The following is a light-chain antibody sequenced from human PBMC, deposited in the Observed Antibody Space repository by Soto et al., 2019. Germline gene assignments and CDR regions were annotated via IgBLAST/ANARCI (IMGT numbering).Light chain of an antibody. J-gene: IGKJ1*01. V-gene: IGKV3-20*01. Sequence: TQSPPTRVVSAGERVTFACRASQGVSRKLAWYQHKPGQAPRLLMYGASNRATGIPARFSGSRSGADFTLTISRQAPEDFAVYYYQQYGSSGTFGQGTKVDIK. CDR3: QQYGSSGT. CDR1: QGVSRK. CDR2: GAS.